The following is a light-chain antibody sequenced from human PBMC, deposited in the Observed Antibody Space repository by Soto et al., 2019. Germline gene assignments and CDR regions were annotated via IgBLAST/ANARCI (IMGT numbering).Light chain of an antibody. J-gene: IGLJ1*01. CDR2: DVY. CDR3: CSSAPSHTYV. Sequence: QSVLTQPRSVSGSPGQSVTISCTGTTNDVGGFDFVSWYQQHPGKAPKLMIYDVYKRPSGVPDRFSGSKSGNTASLTISGLQAEDEADYFCCSSAPSHTYVFXTGTKVTVL. CDR1: TNDVGGFDF. V-gene: IGLV2-11*02.